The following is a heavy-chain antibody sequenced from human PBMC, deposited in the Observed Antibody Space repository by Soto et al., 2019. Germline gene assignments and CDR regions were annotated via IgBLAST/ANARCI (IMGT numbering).Heavy chain of an antibody. J-gene: IGHJ5*02. CDR1: GGSISSYY. Sequence: PSETLSLTCTVSGGSISSYYWSWIRQPPGKGLEWIGYIYYSGSTNYNPSLKSRVTISVDTSKNQFSLKLSSVTAADTAVYYCASGGLIWFDPWGQGTLVTVSS. CDR2: IYYSGST. V-gene: IGHV4-59*08. D-gene: IGHD3-16*01. CDR3: ASGGLIWFDP.